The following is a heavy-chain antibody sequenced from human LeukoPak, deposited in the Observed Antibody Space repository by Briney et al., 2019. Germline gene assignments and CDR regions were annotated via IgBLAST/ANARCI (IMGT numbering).Heavy chain of an antibody. V-gene: IGHV3-30*18. J-gene: IGHJ6*02. CDR2: ISYDGSNK. Sequence: PGGSLRLSCAASGFTFSSYGMHWVRQAPGKGLEWVAVISYDGSNKYYADSVKGRFTISRDNSKNTLYLQMNSLRAEDTAVYYCAKSQYYYDSSGLFNYYYYYGMDVWGQGTTVTVSS. D-gene: IGHD3-22*01. CDR1: GFTFSSYG. CDR3: AKSQYYYDSSGLFNYYYYYGMDV.